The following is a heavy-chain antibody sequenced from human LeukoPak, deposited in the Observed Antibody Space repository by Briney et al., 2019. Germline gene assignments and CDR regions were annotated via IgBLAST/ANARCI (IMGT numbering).Heavy chain of an antibody. J-gene: IGHJ4*02. CDR2: ITGGDLST. Sequence: GGSLRLSCAASGFTFSDFGMAWVRQAPGRGLEWVSGITGGDLSTYYADSVKGRFTISRDNSKNTLYLQMNGLRPEDTAVYYCETAIQLRPFWGQGTLVTVSS. CDR3: ETAIQLRPF. CDR1: GFTFSDFG. D-gene: IGHD1-1*01. V-gene: IGHV3-23*01.